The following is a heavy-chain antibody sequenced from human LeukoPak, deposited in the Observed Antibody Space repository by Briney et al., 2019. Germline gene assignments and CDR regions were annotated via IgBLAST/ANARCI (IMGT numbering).Heavy chain of an antibody. CDR2: INPSDGRT. CDR3: ARYYGSGSYHMDV. D-gene: IGHD3-10*01. V-gene: IGHV1-46*01. J-gene: IGHJ6*02. CDR1: GYTFTCYY. Sequence: ASVKVPCKASGYTFTCYYMHWVRQAPGQGLEWMGMINPSDGRTTYAQKFQGRVTMTRDTSTSTVYMELSSLRSDDTAVYYCARYYGSGSYHMDVWGQGTTVTVSS.